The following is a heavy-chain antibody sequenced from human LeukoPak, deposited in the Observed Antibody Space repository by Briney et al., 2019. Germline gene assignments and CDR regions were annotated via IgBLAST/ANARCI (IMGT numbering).Heavy chain of an antibody. CDR2: IKQDGSEK. CDR1: GFTFSSYA. CDR3: VGNLDY. J-gene: IGHJ4*02. Sequence: GGSLRLSCAASGFTFSSYAMSWVRQAPGKGLEWVANIKQDGSEKYYVDSVKGRFTISRDNAKNSLYLQMNSLRAEDTAVYYCVGNLDYWGQGTLVTVSS. V-gene: IGHV3-7*01. D-gene: IGHD7-27*01.